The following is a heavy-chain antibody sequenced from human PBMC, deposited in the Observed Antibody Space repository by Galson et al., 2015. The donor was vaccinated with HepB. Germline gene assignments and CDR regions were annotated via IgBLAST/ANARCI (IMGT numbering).Heavy chain of an antibody. CDR2: ISYDGSNK. J-gene: IGHJ3*02. V-gene: IGHV3-30-3*01. Sequence: SLRLSCAASGFSITSYMNWVRQAPGKGLEWVAVISYDGSNKYYADSVKGRFTISRDNSKNTLYLQMNSLRDEDTAVYYCAKDTMTTVTHDAFDIWGQGTMVTVSS. CDR1: GFSITSY. CDR3: AKDTMTTVTHDAFDI. D-gene: IGHD4-17*01.